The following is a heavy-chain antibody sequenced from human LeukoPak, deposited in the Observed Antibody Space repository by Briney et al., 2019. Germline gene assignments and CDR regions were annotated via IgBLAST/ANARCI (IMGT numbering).Heavy chain of an antibody. V-gene: IGHV4-39*07. CDR1: GGSISSSSYY. D-gene: IGHD2-21*02. CDR3: ARDSARGGDPGWLDP. Sequence: PSETLSLTCTVSGGSISSSSYYWGWIRQPPGKGLEWIGSIYYSGSTYYNPSLKSRVTISVDTSKNQFSLKLSSVTAADTAVYYCARDSARGGDPGWLDPWGQGTLVTVSS. J-gene: IGHJ5*02. CDR2: IYYSGST.